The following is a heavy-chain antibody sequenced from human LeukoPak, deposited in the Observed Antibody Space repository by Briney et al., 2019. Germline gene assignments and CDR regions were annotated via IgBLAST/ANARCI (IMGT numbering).Heavy chain of an antibody. CDR1: GRSISSYY. CDR3: AREVGAPDS. J-gene: IGHJ4*02. Sequence: SETLSLTCTVSGRSISSYYRSWIRQPPGKGLEWIGYIYYSGSTNYNPSLKSRVTISVDTSKNQFSLKLSSVTAADTAVYFCAREVGAPDSWGQGTLVTVSS. V-gene: IGHV4-59*01. CDR2: IYYSGST. D-gene: IGHD1-26*01.